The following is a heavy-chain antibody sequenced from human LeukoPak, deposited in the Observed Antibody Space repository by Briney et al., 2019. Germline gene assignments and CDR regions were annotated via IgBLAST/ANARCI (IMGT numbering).Heavy chain of an antibody. J-gene: IGHJ3*02. CDR3: TRERKVTGAFDI. V-gene: IGHV3-7*03. Sequence: GGSLRLSCAASGFTFSSYWMSWVRQAPGKGLEWVANIQRGGNEKYYVNSVKGRFTISRDNAKNSLYLQMNSLKTEDTAVYYCTRERKVTGAFDIWGQGTMVTVSS. CDR2: IQRGGNEK. D-gene: IGHD2-21*02. CDR1: GFTFSSYW.